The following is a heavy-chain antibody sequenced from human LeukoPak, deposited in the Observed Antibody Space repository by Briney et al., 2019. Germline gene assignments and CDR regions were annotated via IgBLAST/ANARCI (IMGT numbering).Heavy chain of an antibody. CDR2: INHSGST. V-gene: IGHV4-34*01. D-gene: IGHD3-16*01. J-gene: IGHJ4*02. CDR1: GGSFSGYY. Sequence: PSETLSLTCAVYGGSFSGYYWSWIRQPPGKGLEWIGEINHSGSTNYNPSLKSRVTISVDTSKNQFSLKLSSVTAADTAVYYCARAPYRALDYWGQGTLVTVSS. CDR3: ARAPYRALDY.